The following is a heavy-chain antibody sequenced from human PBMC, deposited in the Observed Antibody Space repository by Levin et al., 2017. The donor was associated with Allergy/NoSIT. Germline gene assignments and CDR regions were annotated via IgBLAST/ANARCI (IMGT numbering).Heavy chain of an antibody. CDR2: IRSKAYGGTA. CDR3: SRDHFRPGDYFDY. V-gene: IGHV3-49*03. CDR1: GFTFGDSA. Sequence: QTLSLTCAASGFTFGDSAMSWFRPAPGKGLECVGFIRSKAYGGTAEYAASVKGRFTMSRDDSKSIAYLQMNSLKTEDTAVYYCSRDHFRPGDYFDYWGQGTLVTVSS. D-gene: IGHD3-3*02. J-gene: IGHJ4*02.